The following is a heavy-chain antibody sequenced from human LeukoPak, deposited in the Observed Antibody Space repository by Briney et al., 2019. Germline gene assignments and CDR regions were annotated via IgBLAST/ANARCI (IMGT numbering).Heavy chain of an antibody. CDR2: IYYSGST. D-gene: IGHD3-22*01. J-gene: IGHJ4*02. Sequence: SETLSLTCTVSGGSTSSYYWSWIRQPPGKGLEWIGYIYYSGSTNYNPSLKSRVTISVDTSKNQFSLKLSSVPAADTAVYYCARTYYYDSSGYYYVSPTFDYWGQGTLVTVSS. CDR1: GGSTSSYY. CDR3: ARTYYYDSSGYYYVSPTFDY. V-gene: IGHV4-59*01.